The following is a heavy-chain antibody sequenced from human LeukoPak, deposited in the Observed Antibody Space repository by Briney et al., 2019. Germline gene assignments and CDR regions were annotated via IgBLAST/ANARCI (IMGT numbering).Heavy chain of an antibody. CDR1: GFTFDDYA. Sequence: GRSLRLSCAASGFTFDDYAMHWVRQAPGKGLEWVSGISWNSGSIGYAGSVKGRFTISRDNAKNSLYLRMNSLRAEDTALYYCAAFYDYGDYVEDYWGQGTLVTVSS. CDR3: AAFYDYGDYVEDY. CDR2: ISWNSGSI. D-gene: IGHD4-17*01. V-gene: IGHV3-9*01. J-gene: IGHJ4*02.